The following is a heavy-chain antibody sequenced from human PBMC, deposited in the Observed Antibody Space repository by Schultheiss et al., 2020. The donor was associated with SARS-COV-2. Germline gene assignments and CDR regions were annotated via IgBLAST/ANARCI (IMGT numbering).Heavy chain of an antibody. CDR1: GFTFSNYV. CDR2: ISGSGAST. CDR3: AKTVTTAYYLDY. D-gene: IGHD4-17*01. V-gene: IGHV3-23*01. J-gene: IGHJ4*02. Sequence: GGSLRLSCVASGFTFSNYVVTWVRQAPGKGLEWVSAISGSGASTSYADSVKGRFTISRDNSNNTLYLQMNSLRAEDTAVYYCAKTVTTAYYLDYWGQGTLVTVSS.